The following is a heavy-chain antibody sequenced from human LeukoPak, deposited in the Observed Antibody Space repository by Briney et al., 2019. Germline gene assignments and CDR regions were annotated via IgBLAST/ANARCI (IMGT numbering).Heavy chain of an antibody. J-gene: IGHJ4*02. CDR1: GGSISSYY. V-gene: IGHV4-59*12. D-gene: IGHD3-10*01. CDR3: ARAPRGSFDY. Sequence: PSETLSLTCTVSGGSISSYYWSWIRQPPGEGLEWVGYFYYSGSTNYNPSLKSRVTISVDTSKNQFSLKLSSVTAADTAVYYCARAPRGSFDYWGQGTLVTVSS. CDR2: FYYSGST.